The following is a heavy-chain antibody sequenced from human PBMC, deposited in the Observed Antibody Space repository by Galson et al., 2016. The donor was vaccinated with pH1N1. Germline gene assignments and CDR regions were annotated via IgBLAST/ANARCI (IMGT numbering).Heavy chain of an antibody. V-gene: IGHV2-5*08. J-gene: IGHJ3*01. D-gene: IGHD3-10*01. CDR2: IYWDDDK. Sequence: PALVKPTQTLTLTCTFSGFSINSSGMGVGWIRQPPGQALEWLAVIYWDDDKRYSLSLKSRLTISKDTSKNQVVLTMTNMDPVDTGTYYCAHREVMITKAFDFWGRGTMVTVSS. CDR3: AHREVMITKAFDF. CDR1: GFSINSSGMG.